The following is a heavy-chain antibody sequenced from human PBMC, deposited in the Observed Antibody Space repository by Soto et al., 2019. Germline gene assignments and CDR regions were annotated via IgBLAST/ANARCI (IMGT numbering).Heavy chain of an antibody. J-gene: IGHJ3*02. V-gene: IGHV3-73*01. Sequence: GGSLRLSCAASGFTFSGSAMHWVRQTSGKGLEWVGRIRSKPNNYATAYAASVKGRFTISRDDSKNTAYLQMDSLKTEDTAIYFCSTWGYIWTQGTMVTVSS. CDR1: GFTFSGSA. D-gene: IGHD3-16*01. CDR3: STWGYI. CDR2: IRSKPNNYAT.